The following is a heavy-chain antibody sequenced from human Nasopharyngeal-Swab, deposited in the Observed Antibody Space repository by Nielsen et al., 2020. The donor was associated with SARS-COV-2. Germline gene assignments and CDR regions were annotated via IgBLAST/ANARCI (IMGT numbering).Heavy chain of an antibody. CDR2: IIPVLPIT. Sequence: SVKVSCKPSGGTLSSYGISWVRQAPGEGLEWMGGIIPVLPITRYAQKFQDRVTITADKSTSTAYMELSSLRSEDTAAYYCARGGWLRRDYYYSYYYMDVWGKGTTVTVSS. CDR1: GGTLSSYG. V-gene: IGHV1-69*10. J-gene: IGHJ6*03. CDR3: ARGGWLRRDYYYSYYYMDV. D-gene: IGHD5-24*01.